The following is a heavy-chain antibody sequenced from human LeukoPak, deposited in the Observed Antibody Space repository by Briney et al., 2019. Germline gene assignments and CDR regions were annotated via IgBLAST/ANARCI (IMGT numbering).Heavy chain of an antibody. CDR1: GGSFSGYY. Sequence: PSETLSLTCAVYGGSFSGYYWSSIRQPPGKGLEWIGEINHSGSTNYNPSLKSRVTISVDTSKNQFSLKLSSVTAADTAVYYCAREEMATIGGFDYWGQGTLVTVSS. D-gene: IGHD5-24*01. V-gene: IGHV4-34*01. J-gene: IGHJ4*02. CDR3: AREEMATIGGFDY. CDR2: INHSGST.